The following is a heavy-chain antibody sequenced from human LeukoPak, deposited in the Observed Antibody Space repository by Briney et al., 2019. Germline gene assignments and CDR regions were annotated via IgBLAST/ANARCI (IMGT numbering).Heavy chain of an antibody. V-gene: IGHV3-21*01. Sequence: GGSLRLSCAASGFTFSSYSMNWVRQAPGKGLEWVSSISSSSSYIYYADSVKGRFTLSRDNAKNSLYLQMNSLRAEDTAVYYCARREDSSGYNFDYWGQGTLVTVSS. D-gene: IGHD3-22*01. CDR3: ARREDSSGYNFDY. J-gene: IGHJ4*02. CDR1: GFTFSSYS. CDR2: ISSSSSYI.